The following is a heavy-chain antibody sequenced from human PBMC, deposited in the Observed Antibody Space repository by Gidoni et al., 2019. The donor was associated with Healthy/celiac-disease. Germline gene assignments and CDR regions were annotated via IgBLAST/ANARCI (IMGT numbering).Heavy chain of an antibody. CDR3: ARDSPITMVRGVFDY. J-gene: IGHJ4*02. D-gene: IGHD3-10*01. CDR1: GFTFSSYS. CDR2: ISSSSSYI. V-gene: IGHV3-21*01. Sequence: EVQLVESGGGLVKPGGSLRLSCAASGFTFSSYSMNWVRQAPGKGLEWVSSISSSSSYIYYADSVKGRFTISRDNAKNSLYLQMNSLRAEDTAVYYCARDSPITMVRGVFDYWGQGTLVTVSS.